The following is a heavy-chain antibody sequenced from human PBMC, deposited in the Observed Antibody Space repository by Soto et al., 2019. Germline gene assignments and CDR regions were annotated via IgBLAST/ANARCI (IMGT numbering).Heavy chain of an antibody. CDR2: ISAYNGNT. V-gene: IGHV1-18*01. Sequence: QVQLVQSGDEGTKPGASVKVSCKASGYTFTNFGISWVRQAPGQGLEWMGWISAYNGNTNYAQNFQVRVTMTTDTSTSTAYMALRSLRSDDTAVYYCARGGTPIDYCGQGTLVTVSS. J-gene: IGHJ4*02. D-gene: IGHD3-16*01. CDR1: GYTFTNFG. CDR3: ARGGTPIDY.